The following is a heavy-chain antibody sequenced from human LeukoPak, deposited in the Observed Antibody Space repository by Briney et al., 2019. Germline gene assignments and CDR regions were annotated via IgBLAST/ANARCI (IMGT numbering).Heavy chain of an antibody. V-gene: IGHV3-21*01. CDR1: GFTFSSYS. CDR3: ARDGQYDYVWGSFDY. D-gene: IGHD3-16*01. J-gene: IGHJ4*02. Sequence: GGSLRLSCAASGFTFSSYSMNWVRQAPGKGLEWVSSISSSSSYIYYADSVKGRFTISRDNAKNSLYLQMNSLRAEDTAVYYCARDGQYDYVWGSFDYWGQGTLVTVSS. CDR2: ISSSSSYI.